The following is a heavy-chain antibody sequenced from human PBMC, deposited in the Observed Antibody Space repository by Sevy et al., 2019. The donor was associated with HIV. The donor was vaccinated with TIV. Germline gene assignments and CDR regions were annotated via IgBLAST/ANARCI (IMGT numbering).Heavy chain of an antibody. CDR2: MRKDGLTT. Sequence: GGSLRLSCAASIFTFNIYGMQWVRQAPGKGLELVAYMRKDGLTTYYADSVKGRFTISRDSSKNTLYLQMNSLRIEDAALYYCTRETTYYDASGPVPGDIWCQGTMVTVSS. CDR3: TRETTYYDASGPVPGDI. V-gene: IGHV3-30*02. D-gene: IGHD3-16*01. CDR1: IFTFNIYG. J-gene: IGHJ3*02.